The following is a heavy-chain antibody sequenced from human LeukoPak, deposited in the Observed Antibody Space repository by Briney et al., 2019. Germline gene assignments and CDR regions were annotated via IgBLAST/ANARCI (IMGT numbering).Heavy chain of an antibody. D-gene: IGHD1-26*01. CDR1: GGSISSYY. V-gene: IGHV4-59*08. CDR2: IYYSGST. Sequence: PSETLSLTCTVSGGSISSYYWSWIRQPPGKGLEWIGYIYYSGSTNYNPSLKSRVTISVDTSKNQFSLKLSSVTAADTAVYYCARHLAGVEAKDAFDIWGQGTMVTVSS. J-gene: IGHJ3*02. CDR3: ARHLAGVEAKDAFDI.